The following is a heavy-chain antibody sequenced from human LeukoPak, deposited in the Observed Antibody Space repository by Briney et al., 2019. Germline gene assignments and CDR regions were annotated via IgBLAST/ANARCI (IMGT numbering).Heavy chain of an antibody. Sequence: GGSLRLSCAASGFTFSSYAMSWVRQAPGKGLEWVSIISGSGGVTYYADSVKGRFTISRDNSKNTLYLQMNSLRAEDTAVYYCAKDGYYYDSSAYYVIYYFDSWGQGTLVTVSS. J-gene: IGHJ4*02. CDR3: AKDGYYYDSSAYYVIYYFDS. D-gene: IGHD3-22*01. V-gene: IGHV3-23*01. CDR1: GFTFSSYA. CDR2: ISGSGGVT.